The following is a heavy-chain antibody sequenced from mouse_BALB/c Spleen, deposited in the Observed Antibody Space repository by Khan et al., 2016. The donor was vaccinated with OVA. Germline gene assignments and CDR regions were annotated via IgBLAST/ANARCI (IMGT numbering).Heavy chain of an antibody. V-gene: IGHV1-9*01. CDR3: ARVNYGSRDYFDY. CDR2: ILPGSGSR. CDR1: GYTFSGYW. Sequence: QVRLQQSGAELMKPGASVKISCKATGYTFSGYWLEWVKQRPGHGLEWIGEILPGSGSRNYNEKFKGKATFTADISSKTTYMQLSSLTSEDSAVYDCARVNYGSRDYFDYWGQGTTLTVSS. J-gene: IGHJ2*01. D-gene: IGHD1-1*01.